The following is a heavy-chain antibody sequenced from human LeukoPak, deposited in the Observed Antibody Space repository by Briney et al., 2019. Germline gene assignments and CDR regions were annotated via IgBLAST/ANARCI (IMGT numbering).Heavy chain of an antibody. CDR2: IYYSGST. CDR1: GGSISSYY. Sequence: SETLSLTCTVSGGSISSYYWSWIRQPPGKGLEWIGYIYYSGSTNYNPSLKSRVTISVDTSKNQFSLKLSSVTAADTAVYYCARARCSSTSCYWGFMSWFDPWGQGTLVTVPS. CDR3: ARARCSSTSCYWGFMSWFDP. V-gene: IGHV4-59*01. J-gene: IGHJ5*02. D-gene: IGHD2-2*01.